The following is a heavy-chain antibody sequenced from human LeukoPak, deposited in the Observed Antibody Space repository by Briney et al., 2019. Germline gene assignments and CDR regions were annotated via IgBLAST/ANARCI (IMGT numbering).Heavy chain of an antibody. V-gene: IGHV3-23*01. CDR1: GFTFSSYA. CDR3: AKVAAVAGTGYFDC. CDR2: ISGGGGST. D-gene: IGHD6-19*01. Sequence: GGSLRLSCAASGFTFSSYAMNWVRQAPGKGLEWVSAISGGGGSTYYTDSVKGRFAISRDNSKNTLYLEMDSLRAGDTAVYFCAKVAAVAGTGYFDCWGQGTLATVSS. J-gene: IGHJ4*02.